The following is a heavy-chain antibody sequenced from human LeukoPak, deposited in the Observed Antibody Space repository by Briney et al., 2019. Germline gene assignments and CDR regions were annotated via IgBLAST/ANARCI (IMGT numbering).Heavy chain of an antibody. J-gene: IGHJ5*02. CDR2: IRYDGSNK. Sequence: GGSLRLSCVASGFTFSSYGMHWVRQAPGKGLEWVAFIRYDGSNKYYADSVKGRFTISRDNSKNTLYLQMNSLRAEDTAVYYCAPITMVRESDNWFDPWGQGTLVTVSS. CDR3: APITMVRESDNWFDP. CDR1: GFTFSSYG. V-gene: IGHV3-30*02. D-gene: IGHD3-10*01.